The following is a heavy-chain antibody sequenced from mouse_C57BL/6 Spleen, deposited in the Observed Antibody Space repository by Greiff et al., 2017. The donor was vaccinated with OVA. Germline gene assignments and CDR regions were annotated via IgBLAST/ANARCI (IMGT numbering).Heavy chain of an antibody. CDR2: INPSSGYT. CDR1: GYTFTSYT. CDR3: ARWGDFDY. J-gene: IGHJ2*01. Sequence: VQLQESGAELARPGASVKMSCKASGYTFTSYTMHWVKQRPGQGLEWIGYINPSSGYTKYNQKFKDKATLTADKSSSTAYMQLSSLTSEDSAVYYCARWGDFDYWGQGTTLTVSS. V-gene: IGHV1-4*01.